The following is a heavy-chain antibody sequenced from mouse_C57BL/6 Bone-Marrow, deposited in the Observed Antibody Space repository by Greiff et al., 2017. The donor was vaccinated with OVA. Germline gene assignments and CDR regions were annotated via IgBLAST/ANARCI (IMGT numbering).Heavy chain of an antibody. CDR2: IWTGGGT. Sequence: QVQLQQSGPGLVAPSQSLSITCTVSGFSLTSYAISWVRQPPGKGLEWLGVIWTGGGTNYNSALKSRLSISKDNSKSQVFLKMNSLQTDDTARYYCARVTTVVEGVYAMDYWGQGTSVTVSS. D-gene: IGHD1-1*01. J-gene: IGHJ4*01. V-gene: IGHV2-9-1*01. CDR3: ARVTTVVEGVYAMDY. CDR1: GFSLTSYA.